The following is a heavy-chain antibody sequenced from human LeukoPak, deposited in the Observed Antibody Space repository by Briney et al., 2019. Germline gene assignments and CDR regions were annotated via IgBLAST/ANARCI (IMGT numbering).Heavy chain of an antibody. CDR3: ATHTGGYNYWWFDI. D-gene: IGHD5-24*01. Sequence: ASVKVSCKISGGTFSNYHIVWVRQAPGRGLEWLGGIIPIYGTANYVEKVQGRFSLTAHESTATAYMELTSLTSDDTAMYFCATHTGGYNYWWFDIWGQGTLVTVSS. CDR1: GGTFSNYH. V-gene: IGHV1-69*01. J-gene: IGHJ5*02. CDR2: IIPIYGTA.